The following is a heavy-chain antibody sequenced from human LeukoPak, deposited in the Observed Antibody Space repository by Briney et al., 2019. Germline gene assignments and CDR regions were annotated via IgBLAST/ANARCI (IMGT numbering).Heavy chain of an antibody. D-gene: IGHD3-10*02. J-gene: IGHJ4*02. CDR3: ARGRWDYDRHFDY. Sequence: SETLSLTCAVYGGSFSGYYWSWIRQPPGKGLEWIGEINHSGSTNYNPSLKSRVTISVDTSKNQFSLKLSSVTAADTAVYYCARGRWDYDRHFDYWGQGTLVTVSS. CDR2: INHSGST. V-gene: IGHV4-34*01. CDR1: GGSFSGYY.